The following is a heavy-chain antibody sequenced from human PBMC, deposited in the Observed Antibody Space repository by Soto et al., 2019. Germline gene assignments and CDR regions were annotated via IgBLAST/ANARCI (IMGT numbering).Heavy chain of an antibody. Sequence: GESLKISCAASGFTFSSYAMSWVRQAPGKGLEWVSAISGSGGSTYYADSVKGRFTISRDNSKNTLYLQMNSLRAEDTAVYYCANELNTVTTFVDYWGQGTLVTVSS. CDR1: GFTFSSYA. D-gene: IGHD4-17*01. CDR3: ANELNTVTTFVDY. J-gene: IGHJ4*02. CDR2: ISGSGGST. V-gene: IGHV3-23*01.